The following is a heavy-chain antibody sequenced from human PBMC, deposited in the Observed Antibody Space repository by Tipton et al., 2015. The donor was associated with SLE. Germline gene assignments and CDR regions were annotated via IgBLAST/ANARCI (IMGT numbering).Heavy chain of an antibody. CDR3: ARGEMDVFDI. J-gene: IGHJ3*02. V-gene: IGHV4-30-2*01. CDR2: IFHSGNA. CDR1: SGSINSGDYS. Sequence: TLSLTCAVSSGSINSGDYSWSWIRQPPGKGLEWIGYIFHSGNAYYNPSLKSRVTISVDMSRNQFSLRLDSVTAADTALYYCARGEMDVFDIWGQGTVVSVSS.